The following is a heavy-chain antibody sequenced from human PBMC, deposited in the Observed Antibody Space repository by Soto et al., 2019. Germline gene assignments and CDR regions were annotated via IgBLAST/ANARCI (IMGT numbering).Heavy chain of an antibody. D-gene: IGHD2-2*01. CDR1: GGTFSSYA. J-gene: IGHJ6*02. CDR2: IIPISGTA. Sequence: QVQLVQSGAEVKKPGSSVKVSCKASGGTFSSYAISWVRQAPGQGLEWMGGIIPISGTANYAQKFQGRVTMTADESTSTADMELSSLRSEDTAVYYCARSQRSSTSWEIYYYYYYGMDVWGQGTTVTVSS. CDR3: ARSQRSSTSWEIYYYYYYGMDV. V-gene: IGHV1-69*01.